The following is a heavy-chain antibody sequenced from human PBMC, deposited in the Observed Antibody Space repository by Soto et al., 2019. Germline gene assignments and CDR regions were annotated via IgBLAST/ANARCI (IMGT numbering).Heavy chain of an antibody. CDR1: GGSIGSYH. J-gene: IGHJ5*02. CDR3: VRDRSGYTLEQLDP. Sequence: DTLSLTCPFSGGSIGSYHWGWIRQPPGKGLEWIGYIYYSGSTNYNPSLKSRVTISVDTSQNQFSLKLSSVTAAETAVYYCVRDRSGYTLEQLDPWGQGTLVTVSS. D-gene: IGHD5-18*01. V-gene: IGHV4-59*01. CDR2: IYYSGST.